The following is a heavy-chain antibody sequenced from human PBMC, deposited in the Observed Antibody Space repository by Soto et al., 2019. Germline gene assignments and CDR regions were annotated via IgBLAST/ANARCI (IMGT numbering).Heavy chain of an antibody. V-gene: IGHV4-31*01. J-gene: IGHJ4*02. CDR1: GGSISSGGYY. CDR3: ARASGSTGDY. Sequence: QVQLQESGPGLVKPSQTLSLTCTVSGGSISSGGYYWSWIRQHPGKGLEWIGYIYYSGSTYYNPSLNXXVXIXXDTSKNQFSLKLSSVTAADTAVYYCARASGSTGDYWGQGTLVTVSS. D-gene: IGHD1-26*01. CDR2: IYYSGST.